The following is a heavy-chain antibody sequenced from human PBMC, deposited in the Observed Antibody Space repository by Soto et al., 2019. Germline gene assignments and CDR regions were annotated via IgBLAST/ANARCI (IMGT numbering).Heavy chain of an antibody. D-gene: IGHD3-22*01. CDR2: ISGSGGST. J-gene: IGHJ4*02. CDR3: VKVRADYYDSSGYHYFDY. V-gene: IGHV3-23*01. CDR1: GFTFSSYA. Sequence: EVQLLESGGGLVQPGGSVRLSCAASGFTFSSYAMSWVRQAPGKGLEWVSAISGSGGSTYYADSVKGRFTISRDNSKNSLYLQMNSLRAEDTAVYYCVKVRADYYDSSGYHYFDYWGQGTLVTVSS.